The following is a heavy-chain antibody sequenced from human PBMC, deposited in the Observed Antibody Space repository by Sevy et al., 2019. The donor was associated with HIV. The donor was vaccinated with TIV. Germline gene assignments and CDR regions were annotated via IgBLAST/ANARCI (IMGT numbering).Heavy chain of an antibody. Sequence: GGSLRLSCAASGFTFSIYAMSWVRQAPGKGLEWVSVISITGGITYYADSVKGRFTISRDNSKNTLYLQMNTLRAEDTAVYYCAKDGVSGTYYNGDFDYWGQGTLVTVSS. CDR1: GFTFSIYA. J-gene: IGHJ4*02. CDR2: ISITGGIT. CDR3: AKDGVSGTYYNGDFDY. V-gene: IGHV3-23*01. D-gene: IGHD3-10*01.